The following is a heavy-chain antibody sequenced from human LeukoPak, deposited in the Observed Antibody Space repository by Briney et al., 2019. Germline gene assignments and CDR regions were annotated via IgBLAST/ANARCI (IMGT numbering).Heavy chain of an antibody. D-gene: IGHD3-10*01. CDR2: IYHSGST. Sequence: SETLSLTCAVYGGSFSGYYWGWIRQPPGKGLEWIGSIYHSGSTYYNPSLKSRVTISVDTSKNQFSLKLSSVTAADTAVYYCATLLTYYYGSGSHDAFDIWGQGTMVTVSS. V-gene: IGHV4-38-2*01. CDR3: ATLLTYYYGSGSHDAFDI. J-gene: IGHJ3*02. CDR1: GGSFSGYY.